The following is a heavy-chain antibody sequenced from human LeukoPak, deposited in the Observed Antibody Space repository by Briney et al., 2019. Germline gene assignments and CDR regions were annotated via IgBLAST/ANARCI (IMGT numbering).Heavy chain of an antibody. CDR3: AKDRRGITIFDLDY. CDR2: ISGSGGST. V-gene: IGHV3-23*01. J-gene: IGHJ4*02. D-gene: IGHD3-9*01. CDR1: GFTFSSYW. Sequence: GGSLRLSCAASGFTFSSYWMSWVRQAPGKGLEWVSAISGSGGSTHYADSVKGRFTISRDNSKNTLYLQMNSLRAEDTAVYYCAKDRRGITIFDLDYWGQGTLVTVSS.